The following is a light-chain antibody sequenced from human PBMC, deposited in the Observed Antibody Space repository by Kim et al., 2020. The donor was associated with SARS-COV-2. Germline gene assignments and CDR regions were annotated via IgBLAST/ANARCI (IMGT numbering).Light chain of an antibody. CDR3: QAWDRNIVV. CDR1: KLGDKY. J-gene: IGLJ2*01. Sequence: SYELTQPPSVSVSPGQTASITCSGDKLGDKYACWYQHKPGQSPVLVVFQDNKRPSGIPERFSGSNSGNTATLTISGTQAMDEADYYCQAWDRNIVVFGGG. V-gene: IGLV3-1*01. CDR2: QDN.